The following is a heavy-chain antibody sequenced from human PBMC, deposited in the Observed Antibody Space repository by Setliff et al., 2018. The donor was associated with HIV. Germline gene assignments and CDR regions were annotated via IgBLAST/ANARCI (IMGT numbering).Heavy chain of an antibody. CDR1: RYTFTDYY. D-gene: IGHD2-8*02. Sequence: ASVKVSCKASRYTFTDYYMHWVRQAPGQGLEWMGWINPNNGDTNYAQHFQDRVSMTRDTSISTVYMELSRLGSDDTAVYYCARDNTVWSCDHWGQGTLVTVSS. CDR2: INPNNGDT. CDR3: ARDNTVWSCDH. J-gene: IGHJ4*02. V-gene: IGHV1-2*02.